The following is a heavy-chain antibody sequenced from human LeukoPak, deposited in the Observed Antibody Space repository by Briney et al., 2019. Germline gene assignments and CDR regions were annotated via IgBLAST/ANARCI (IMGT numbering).Heavy chain of an antibody. D-gene: IGHD3-10*01. CDR2: ISSSSSYI. J-gene: IGHJ4*02. V-gene: IGHV3-21*01. CDR3: GRDTGALRVRGEMGN. Sequence: GGSLRLSCAASGFTFSSYSMNWVRQAPGKGLEWVSSISSSSSYIYYADSVKGRFTISRDNAKNSLYLQMNSLRAEDTAVYYGGRDTGALRVRGEMGNWGRGTRVTAS. CDR1: GFTFSSYS.